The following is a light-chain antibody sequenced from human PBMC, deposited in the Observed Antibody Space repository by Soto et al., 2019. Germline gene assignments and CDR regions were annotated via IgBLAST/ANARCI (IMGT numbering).Light chain of an antibody. V-gene: IGKV1-5*01. J-gene: IGKJ5*01. CDR1: QTISSW. CDR3: QQYGNSPIT. CDR2: DAS. Sequence: DIQMTQSPSTLSGSVGDRVTITCRASQTISSWLAWYQQKPGKAPKLLIYDASSLQSGVPSRFSGSGSGTDFTLTISRLEPEDFAVYYCQQYGNSPITFGQGTRLEIK.